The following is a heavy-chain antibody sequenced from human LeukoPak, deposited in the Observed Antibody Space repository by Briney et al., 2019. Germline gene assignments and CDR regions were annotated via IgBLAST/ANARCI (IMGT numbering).Heavy chain of an antibody. CDR3: ARQGGSYGLSFDY. V-gene: IGHV5-51*01. Sequence: GESLKISCQGSGYNFPIYWIGWVRQMPGQGLEWMGIIYPDDSNTIYGPSFQGQVTISADKSISTAYLQWSSLKASDTAMYYCARQGGSYGLSFDYWGQGTLVTVSS. CDR2: IYPDDSNT. D-gene: IGHD5-18*01. CDR1: GYNFPIYW. J-gene: IGHJ4*02.